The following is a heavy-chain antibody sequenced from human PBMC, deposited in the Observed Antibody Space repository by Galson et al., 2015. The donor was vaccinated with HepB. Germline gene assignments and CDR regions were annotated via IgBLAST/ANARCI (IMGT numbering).Heavy chain of an antibody. CDR2: INPNSGGT. CDR1: GYTFTGYY. Sequence: SVKVSCKASGYTFTGYYMHWVRQAPGQGLEWMGWINPNSGGTNYAQKFQGRVTMTRDTSISTAYMELSRLGSDDTAVYYCATWGSVRRHNFDYWGQGTLVTVSS. J-gene: IGHJ4*02. V-gene: IGHV1-2*02. D-gene: IGHD2-15*01. CDR3: ATWGSVRRHNFDY.